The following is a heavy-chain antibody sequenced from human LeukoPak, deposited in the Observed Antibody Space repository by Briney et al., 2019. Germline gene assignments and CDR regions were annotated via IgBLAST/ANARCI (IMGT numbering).Heavy chain of an antibody. J-gene: IGHJ5*02. Sequence: SETLSLTCTVSGDSISSYYWSWIRQPPGKGLEWIGYVYYRGSTNYNPSLKSRVTISVDTSKSQFSLKLTSVTAADTAVYYCARSVANWFDPWGQGTLVTVSS. CDR2: VYYRGST. V-gene: IGHV4-59*01. CDR3: ARSVANWFDP. CDR1: GDSISSYY.